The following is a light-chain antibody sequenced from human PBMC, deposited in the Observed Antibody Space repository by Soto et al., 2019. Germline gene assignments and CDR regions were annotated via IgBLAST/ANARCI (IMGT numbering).Light chain of an antibody. Sequence: DIQMTQSPSSLSASVGDRVTITCRASQSISSYLNWYQQRPGKAPKVLIYGASTLQSGVPSRFSGSGSGTEFTLTISSLQPEDFAVYYCQQYGSSPQVTFGGGTKVEIK. CDR2: GAS. V-gene: IGKV1-39*01. CDR1: QSISSY. CDR3: QQYGSSPQVT. J-gene: IGKJ4*01.